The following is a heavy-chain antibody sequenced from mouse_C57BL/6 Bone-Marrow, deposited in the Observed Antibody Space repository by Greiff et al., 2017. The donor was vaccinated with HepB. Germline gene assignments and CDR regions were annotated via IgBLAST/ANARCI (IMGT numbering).Heavy chain of an antibody. CDR3: AREGYYYGSSPDY. J-gene: IGHJ2*01. Sequence: VQLKESGPELVKPGASVKMSCKASGYTFTDYNMHWVKQSHGKSLEWIGYINPNNGGTSYNQKFKGKATLTVNKSSSTAYMELRSLTSEDSAVYYCAREGYYYGSSPDYWGQGTTLTVSS. CDR2: INPNNGGT. CDR1: GYTFTDYN. V-gene: IGHV1-22*01. D-gene: IGHD1-1*01.